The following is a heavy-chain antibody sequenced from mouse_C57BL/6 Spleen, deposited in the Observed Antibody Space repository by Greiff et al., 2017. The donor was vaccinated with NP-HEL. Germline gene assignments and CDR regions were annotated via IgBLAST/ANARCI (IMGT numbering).Heavy chain of an antibody. Sequence: QVQLQQSGPELVKPGASVKISCKASGYAFSSSWMNWVKQRPGKGLEWIGRIYPGDGDTNYNGKFKGTATLTADKSSSTAYMQLSSLTSEDSAVYFCARVSTVVAYERPYWYFDVWGTGTTVTVSS. CDR1: GYAFSSSW. D-gene: IGHD1-1*01. CDR2: IYPGDGDT. J-gene: IGHJ1*03. CDR3: ARVSTVVAYERPYWYFDV. V-gene: IGHV1-82*01.